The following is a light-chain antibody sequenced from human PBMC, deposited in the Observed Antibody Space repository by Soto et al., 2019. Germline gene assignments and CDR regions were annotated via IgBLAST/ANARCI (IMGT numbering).Light chain of an antibody. CDR3: SSFTSTSTYV. Sequence: QSALTQPASVSGSPGQSITISCTGTSSDVGGYNYVSWYQQHPDKAPKLMIYEVNNRPSGVSNRFSGSKSGNTASLTISGLQAEDEADYFCSSFTSTSTYVFGTGTQLTVL. V-gene: IGLV2-14*01. CDR1: SSDVGGYNY. CDR2: EVN. J-gene: IGLJ1*01.